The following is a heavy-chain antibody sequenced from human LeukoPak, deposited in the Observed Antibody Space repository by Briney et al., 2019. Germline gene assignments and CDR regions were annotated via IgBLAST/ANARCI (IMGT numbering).Heavy chain of an antibody. J-gene: IGHJ6*02. CDR2: INPSGGST. D-gene: IGHD6-6*01. CDR1: GYTFTSYY. Sequence: VASVNVSCKASGYTFTSYYMHWVRQAPGQGLEWMGIINPSGGSTSYAQKFQGRVTMTRDTSTSTVYMELSSLRSEDTAVYYCARDRDSSSYYYYGMDVWGQGTTVTVSS. CDR3: ARDRDSSSYYYYGMDV. V-gene: IGHV1-46*01.